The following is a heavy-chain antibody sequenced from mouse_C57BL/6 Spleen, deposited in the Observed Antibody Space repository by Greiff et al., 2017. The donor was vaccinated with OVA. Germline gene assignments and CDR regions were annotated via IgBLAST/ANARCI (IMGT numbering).Heavy chain of an antibody. CDR1: GYTFTDYY. CDR2: INPNNGGT. CDR3: ARKEWLLGFAY. V-gene: IGHV1-26*01. Sequence: VQLQQSGPELVKPGASVKISCKASGYTFTDYYMNWVKQSHGKSLEWIGDINPNNGGTSYNQKFKGKATLTVDKSSSTAYMELRSLTSEDSAVYYCARKEWLLGFAYWGQGTLVTVSA. J-gene: IGHJ3*01. D-gene: IGHD2-3*01.